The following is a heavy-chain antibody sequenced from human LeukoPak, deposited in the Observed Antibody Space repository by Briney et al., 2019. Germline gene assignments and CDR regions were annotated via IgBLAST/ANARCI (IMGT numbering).Heavy chain of an antibody. Sequence: GGSLRLSCAASGFTFSSYSMNWARQAPGKGLEWVSYISSSSSTIYYADSVKGRFTISRDNAKNSLYLQMNSLRAEDTAVYYCASYCSSTSYYRGYFDYWGQGTLVTVSS. D-gene: IGHD2-2*02. V-gene: IGHV3-48*01. CDR2: ISSSSSTI. CDR1: GFTFSSYS. J-gene: IGHJ4*02. CDR3: ASYCSSTSYYRGYFDY.